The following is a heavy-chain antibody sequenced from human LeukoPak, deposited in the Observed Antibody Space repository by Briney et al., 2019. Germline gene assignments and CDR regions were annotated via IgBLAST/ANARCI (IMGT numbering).Heavy chain of an antibody. CDR1: GFTFSSYG. Sequence: GGSLRLSCAASGFTFSSYGMSWVRQAPGKGLEWVSSISGSDNSTYYADSVKGRFTISRDNSKNTLYLQMNSLRAEDTAVYYCAKDPMTTVTTTAYWGQGTLVTVSS. CDR3: AKDPMTTVTTTAY. J-gene: IGHJ4*02. D-gene: IGHD4-17*01. CDR2: ISGSDNST. V-gene: IGHV3-23*01.